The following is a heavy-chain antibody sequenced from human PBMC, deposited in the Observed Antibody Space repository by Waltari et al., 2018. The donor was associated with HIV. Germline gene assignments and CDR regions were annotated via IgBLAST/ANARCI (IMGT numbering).Heavy chain of an antibody. CDR1: GYNFTAYN. CDR3: ARGGASGGMDV. Sequence: QVHLEQSGAEVKKPGASVTVSCTAAGYNFTAYNIHWVRQAPGHGREWMGRINPDSGGDKDGQKFQGRVTMTRDTSISTAYMDLNRLKVDDTAMYYCARGGASGGMDVWAQGTTVTVSS. D-gene: IGHD3-10*01. V-gene: IGHV1-2*06. J-gene: IGHJ6*02. CDR2: INPDSGGD.